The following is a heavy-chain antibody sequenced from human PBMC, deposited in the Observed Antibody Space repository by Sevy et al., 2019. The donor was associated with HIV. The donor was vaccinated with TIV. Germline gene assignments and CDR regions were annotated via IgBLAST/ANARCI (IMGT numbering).Heavy chain of an antibody. V-gene: IGHV3-20*04. CDR3: ARVLVVVTALRTFDAFDI. CDR2: INGNGGST. J-gene: IGHJ3*02. D-gene: IGHD2-21*02. CDR1: GFTFDDYG. Sequence: GGSLRLSCAASGFTFDDYGMSWVRQAPGKGLEWVSGINGNGGSTGYGDSVKGRFTICRDNVKNSLYLQMNSPRAEDTALYYCARVLVVVTALRTFDAFDIWGQGTMVTVSS.